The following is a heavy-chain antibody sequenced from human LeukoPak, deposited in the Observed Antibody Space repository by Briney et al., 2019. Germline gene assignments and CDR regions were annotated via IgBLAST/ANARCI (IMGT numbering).Heavy chain of an antibody. CDR2: ISYDGSNK. J-gene: IGHJ4*02. V-gene: IGHV3-30*03. CDR3: ARLVYSGGDCYSYYFDY. CDR1: GFTFSSYG. Sequence: GGSLRLSCAASGFTFSSYGMHWVRQAPGKGLEWVAVISYDGSNKYYADSVKGRFTISRDNSKNTLYLQMNSLRAEDTAVYYCARLVYSGGDCYSYYFDYWGQGTLVTVSS. D-gene: IGHD2-21*02.